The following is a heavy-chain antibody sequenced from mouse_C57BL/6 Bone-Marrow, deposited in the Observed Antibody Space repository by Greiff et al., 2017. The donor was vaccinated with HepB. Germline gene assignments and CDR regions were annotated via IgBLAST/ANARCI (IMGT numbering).Heavy chain of an antibody. CDR3: AIHPPTAGGYYAMDY. CDR1: GYTFTSYW. Sequence: QVQLQQPGAELVKPGASVKVSCKASGYTFTSYWMHWVKQRPGQGLEWIGSIHPSDSDTNYNQKFKGKATLTVDKSSSTAYMQLSSLTSEDSAVYYCAIHPPTAGGYYAMDYWGQGTSVTVSS. V-gene: IGHV1-74*01. CDR2: IHPSDSDT. J-gene: IGHJ4*01. D-gene: IGHD1-2*01.